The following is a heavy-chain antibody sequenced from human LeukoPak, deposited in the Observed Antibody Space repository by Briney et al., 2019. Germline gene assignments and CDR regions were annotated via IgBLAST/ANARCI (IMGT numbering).Heavy chain of an antibody. V-gene: IGHV3-9*03. CDR3: ARRSGDDAFDI. D-gene: IGHD3-10*01. J-gene: IGHJ3*02. CDR1: GFTFDDYA. Sequence: GRSLRHSCAASGFTFDDYAMHWVRQAPGKGLEWVSGISWNSGSIGYADSVKGRFTISRDNAKNSLYLQMNSLRAEDMALYYCARRSGDDAFDIWGQGTMVTVSS. CDR2: ISWNSGSI.